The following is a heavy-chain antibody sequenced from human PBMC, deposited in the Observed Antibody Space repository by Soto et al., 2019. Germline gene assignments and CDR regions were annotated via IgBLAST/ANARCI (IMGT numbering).Heavy chain of an antibody. V-gene: IGHV5-51*01. Sequence: PGDSLKISCKRSGYSFTSYWIGWVRQMPGKSLEWMGIIYPGDSDTRYSPSFQGHVTISADKSISTAYLQWSSMKASDTAMYYCARPREAGKYYYGVDVWGQGTKVTVSS. CDR1: GYSFTSYW. CDR2: IYPGDSDT. CDR3: ARPREAGKYYYGVDV. J-gene: IGHJ6*02. D-gene: IGHD6-19*01.